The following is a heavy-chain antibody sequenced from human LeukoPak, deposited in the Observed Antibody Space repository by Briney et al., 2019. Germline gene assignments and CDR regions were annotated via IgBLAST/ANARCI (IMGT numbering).Heavy chain of an antibody. CDR1: GFTFSSYS. V-gene: IGHV3-48*01. Sequence: PGGSLRLSCAASGFTFSSYSMNWVRQAPGKGLGWVSYISSSSSTIYYADSVKGRFTISRDNAKNSLYLQMNSLRAEDTAVYYCARDVSQIVVVPAATLGYWGQGTLVTVSS. J-gene: IGHJ4*02. CDR3: ARDVSQIVVVPAATLGY. CDR2: ISSSSSTI. D-gene: IGHD2-2*01.